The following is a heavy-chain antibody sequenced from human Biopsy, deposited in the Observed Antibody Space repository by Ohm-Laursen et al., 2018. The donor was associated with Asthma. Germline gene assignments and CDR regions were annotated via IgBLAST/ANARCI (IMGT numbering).Heavy chain of an antibody. V-gene: IGHV1-2*06. CDR2: INPNSGGT. D-gene: IGHD6-19*01. CDR3: AIVGYSSGWDFFDY. CDR1: GYTFTGYY. Sequence: ASVKVSCNTSGYTFTGYYMHWVRQAPGQGLEWMGRINPNSGGTNYAQKFQGRVTMTRDTSISTAYMELSRLRSDDTAVYYCAIVGYSSGWDFFDYWGQGTLVTVSS. J-gene: IGHJ4*02.